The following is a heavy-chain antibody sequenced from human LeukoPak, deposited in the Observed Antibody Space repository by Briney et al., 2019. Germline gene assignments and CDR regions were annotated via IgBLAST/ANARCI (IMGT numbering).Heavy chain of an antibody. Sequence: PGGSLRLSCGASGFTFSSHWMSWVRQAPGKGLEWVAIIKQDGSEKDYVDSVTGRFTISRDNAKNSLYLQMNSLRDEDTAVYYCARDTSAWRYGMDVWGQGTTVIVSS. D-gene: IGHD6-19*01. CDR2: IKQDGSEK. V-gene: IGHV3-7*01. CDR1: GFTFSSHW. J-gene: IGHJ6*02. CDR3: ARDTSAWRYGMDV.